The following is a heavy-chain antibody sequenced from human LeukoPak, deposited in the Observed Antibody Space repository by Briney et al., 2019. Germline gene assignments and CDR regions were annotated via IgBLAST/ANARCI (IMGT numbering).Heavy chain of an antibody. Sequence: GGSLRLSCAASGFTFSSYGMHWVRQAPGKGLEWVAFIRYDGSNKYYADSVKGRFTISRDNSKNTLYLHVNSLRAEDTAVYYCARGPARELWFLPTLGDAFDIWGQGTMVTVSS. CDR3: ARGPARELWFLPTLGDAFDI. CDR1: GFTFSSYG. V-gene: IGHV3-30*02. D-gene: IGHD3-22*01. J-gene: IGHJ3*02. CDR2: IRYDGSNK.